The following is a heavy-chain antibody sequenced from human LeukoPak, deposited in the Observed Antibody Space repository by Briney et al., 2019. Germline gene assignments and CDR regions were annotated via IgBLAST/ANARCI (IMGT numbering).Heavy chain of an antibody. V-gene: IGHV4-4*07. CDR1: GGSISTYY. D-gene: IGHD3-22*01. J-gene: IGHJ3*02. CDR2: IYTSGST. Sequence: SETLSLTCTVSGGSISTYYWSWIRQPAGKGLEWIGRIYTSGSTDYNPSLKSRVTMSLDTSKNHMSLNLSSVTAADTAVYYCARLPYSSGYFDAFDIRGQGTMVSVSS. CDR3: ARLPYSSGYFDAFDI.